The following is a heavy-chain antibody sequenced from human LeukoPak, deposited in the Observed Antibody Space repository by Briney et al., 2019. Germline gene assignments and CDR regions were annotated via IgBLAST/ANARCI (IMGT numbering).Heavy chain of an antibody. CDR3: AKETGYYDSSGYCSRFDY. CDR1: GFTFSSYA. Sequence: GSLRLSCAASGFTFSSYAMSWVRQAPGKGLEWVSAISGSGGSTYYADSVKGRFTISRDNSKNTPYLQMNSLRAEDTAAYYCAKETGYYDSSGYCSRFDYGGQGTLVTVPS. CDR2: ISGSGGST. V-gene: IGHV3-23*01. J-gene: IGHJ4*02. D-gene: IGHD3-22*01.